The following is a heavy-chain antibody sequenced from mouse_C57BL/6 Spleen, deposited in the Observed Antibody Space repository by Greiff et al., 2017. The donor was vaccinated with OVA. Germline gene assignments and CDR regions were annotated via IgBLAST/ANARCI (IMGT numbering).Heavy chain of an antibody. CDR3: ARSPLRGDFDV. V-gene: IGHV1-61*01. Sequence: VKLQQPGAELVRPGSSVKLSCKASGYNFTSYWMDWVKQRPGQGLEWIGNIYPSDSETHYNQKFKDKATLTVDKSSSTAYMQLSSLTSEDSAVYYCARSPLRGDFDVWGTGTTVTVSS. CDR2: IYPSDSET. CDR1: GYNFTSYW. J-gene: IGHJ1*03.